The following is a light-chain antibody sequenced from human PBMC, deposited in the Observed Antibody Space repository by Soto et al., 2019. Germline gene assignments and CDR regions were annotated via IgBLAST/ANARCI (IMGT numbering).Light chain of an antibody. Sequence: QSALTQPASVSGSPGQSITISCTGTSCDVGNYNLVSWYQQHPGKAPKLMIYESSKRPSGVSNRFSGSKSGNTASLTISGLQAEDEADYYCFSYAGNTAPIYVFXTGTKVTVL. CDR2: ESS. J-gene: IGLJ1*01. V-gene: IGLV2-23*01. CDR1: SCDVGNYNL. CDR3: FSYAGNTAPIYV.